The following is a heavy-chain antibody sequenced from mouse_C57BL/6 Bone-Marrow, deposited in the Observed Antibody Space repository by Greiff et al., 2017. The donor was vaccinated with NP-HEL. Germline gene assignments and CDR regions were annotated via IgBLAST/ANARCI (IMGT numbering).Heavy chain of an antibody. CDR1: GFTFSSYG. CDR3: ARQRLLRDWFAY. CDR2: ISSGGSYT. J-gene: IGHJ3*01. D-gene: IGHD2-3*01. V-gene: IGHV5-6*01. Sequence: EVQVVESGGDLVKPGGSLKLSCAASGFTFSSYGMSWVRQTPDKRLEWVATISSGGSYTYYPDSVKGRFTISRDNAKNTLYLQMSSLKSEDTAMYYCARQRLLRDWFAYWGQGTLVTVSA.